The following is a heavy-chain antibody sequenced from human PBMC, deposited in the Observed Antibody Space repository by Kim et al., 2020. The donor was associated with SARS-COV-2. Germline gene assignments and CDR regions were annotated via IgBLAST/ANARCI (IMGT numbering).Heavy chain of an antibody. Sequence: ASVKVSCKASGYTFTGYYMHWVRQAPGQGLEWMGWINPNSGGTNYAQKFQGWVTMTRDTSISTAYMELSRLRSDDTAVYYCARAICGLDEQPPCYYYYYGMDVWGQGTTVTVSS. CDR3: ARAICGLDEQPPCYYYYYGMDV. V-gene: IGHV1-2*04. J-gene: IGHJ6*02. CDR2: INPNSGGT. CDR1: GYTFTGYY. D-gene: IGHD3-3*01.